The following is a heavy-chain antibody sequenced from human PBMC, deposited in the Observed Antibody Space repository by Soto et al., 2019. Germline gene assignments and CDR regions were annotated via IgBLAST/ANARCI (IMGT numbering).Heavy chain of an antibody. V-gene: IGHV4-4*02. CDR3: ASETIADPTQFDY. CDR2: IYHSGST. Sequence: SETLSLTCAVSGGSISSSNWWSWVRQPPGKGLEWIGEIYHSGSTNYNPSLKSRVAISVDKSKNQFSLKLSSVTAADTAVYYCASETIADPTQFDYWGQGTMVT. CDR1: GGSISSSNW. J-gene: IGHJ4*02. D-gene: IGHD6-13*01.